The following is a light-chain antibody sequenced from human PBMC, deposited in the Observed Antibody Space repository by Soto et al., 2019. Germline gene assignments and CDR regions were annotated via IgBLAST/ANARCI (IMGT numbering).Light chain of an antibody. Sequence: QSALTQPASVSGSPGQSITISCTGTSGDIGSYNRVSWYQQHPGKAPKLIIYEVLKRPSGVSNRFSGSKSGYTASLTISGLQAEDECLYYCSAFTTDSTVIFGGGTKVTVL. V-gene: IGLV2-14*01. CDR1: SGDIGSYNR. CDR2: EVL. CDR3: SAFTTDSTVI. J-gene: IGLJ2*01.